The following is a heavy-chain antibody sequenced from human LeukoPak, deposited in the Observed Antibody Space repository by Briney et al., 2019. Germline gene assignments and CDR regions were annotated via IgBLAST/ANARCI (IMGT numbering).Heavy chain of an antibody. Sequence: PSETLSLTCAVYGGSFSGYYWSWIRQPPGKGLEWIGEINHSGSTNYNPSLKSRVTISVDTSKNQFSLKLSSVTAADTAVYYCARHEDIVVVPAAMSGDYWGQGTLVTVSS. D-gene: IGHD2-2*01. J-gene: IGHJ4*02. CDR3: ARHEDIVVVPAAMSGDY. V-gene: IGHV4-34*01. CDR2: INHSGST. CDR1: GGSFSGYY.